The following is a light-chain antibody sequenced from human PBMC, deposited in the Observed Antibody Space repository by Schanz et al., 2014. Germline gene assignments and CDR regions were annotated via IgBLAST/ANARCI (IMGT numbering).Light chain of an antibody. CDR1: QSISSW. CDR3: QQYKSYPIT. J-gene: IGKJ5*01. V-gene: IGKV1-5*01. CDR2: DAS. Sequence: DIQMTQSPSTLSASVGDRVTITCRASQSISSWLAWYQQKPGKAPKLLIYDASSLESGVPSRFSGSGFGTEFTLTISSLQPEDYATYYCQQYKSYPITFGQGTRLEIK.